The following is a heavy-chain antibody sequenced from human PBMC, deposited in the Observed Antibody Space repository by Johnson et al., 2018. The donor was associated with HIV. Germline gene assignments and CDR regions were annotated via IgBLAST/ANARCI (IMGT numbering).Heavy chain of an antibody. D-gene: IGHD2-15*01. V-gene: IGHV3-30-3*01. CDR2: ISYDGSNK. Sequence: VQLVESGGGLVQPGRSLRLSCAASGFSFSTYAMHWVRQAPGKGLEWLIVISYDGSNKYYADYVKGRFTISRDNSKTTLFLQMKSLRPEDTAVYFWAKEDCSAIVCSDDGFHLWGQGTMVTVSS. J-gene: IGHJ3*01. CDR3: AKEDCSAIVCSDDGFHL. CDR1: GFSFSTYA.